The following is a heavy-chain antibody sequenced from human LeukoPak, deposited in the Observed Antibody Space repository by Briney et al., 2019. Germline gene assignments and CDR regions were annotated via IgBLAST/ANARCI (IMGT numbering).Heavy chain of an antibody. V-gene: IGHV4-39*01. Sequence: SETLSLTCTVAGGSISSSSYYCGGSREPPGKGLEWIGSIYYSGSTYYNPSLKSRVTISVDTAKNQFSLKLSSVTAADTAVYYCARHGKYSSSWYLPFGYWGQGTLVTVSX. CDR1: GGSISSSSYY. D-gene: IGHD6-13*01. CDR2: IYYSGST. J-gene: IGHJ4*02. CDR3: ARHGKYSSSWYLPFGY.